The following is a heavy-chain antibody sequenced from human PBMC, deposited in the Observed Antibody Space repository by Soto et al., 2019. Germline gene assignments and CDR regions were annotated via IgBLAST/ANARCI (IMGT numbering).Heavy chain of an antibody. V-gene: IGHV5-51*01. J-gene: IGHJ5*02. CDR3: ARGYCTTTICDPWFDP. Sequence: LGESLKISCQGSGYSFTSYWIGWVRQMPGKGLEWMGIIYPGDSDTRYSPSFQGQVTISADKSITTAYLQWSSLKASDTAMYYCARGYCTTTICDPWFDPWGQGTLVTVSS. CDR2: IYPGDSDT. D-gene: IGHD2-2*01. CDR1: GYSFTSYW.